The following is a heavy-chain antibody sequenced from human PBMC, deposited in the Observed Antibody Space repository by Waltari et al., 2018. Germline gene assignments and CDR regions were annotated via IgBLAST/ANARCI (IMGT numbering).Heavy chain of an antibody. D-gene: IGHD3-10*01. Sequence: QVQLQESGPGLVKPSETLSLTCAVSGYSISSGYYWGWIRQPPGKGLEWIGSIYHSGSTYDNPSLKSRVTISVDTSKNQFSLKRSSVAAADTAVYYCARRGVQGGPDYWGQGTLVTVSS. CDR2: IYHSGST. J-gene: IGHJ4*02. V-gene: IGHV4-38-2*01. CDR1: GYSISSGYY. CDR3: ARRGVQGGPDY.